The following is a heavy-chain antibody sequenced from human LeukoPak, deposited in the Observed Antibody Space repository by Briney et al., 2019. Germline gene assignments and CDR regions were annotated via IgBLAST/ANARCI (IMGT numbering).Heavy chain of an antibody. V-gene: IGHV1-18*01. J-gene: IGHJ5*02. Sequence: ASVKVSCKASGYTFASYGISWVRQAPGQGLEWMGWLSIYNGKTNYAQKFQGRITMTTDTSTRTAYVELRSLRSDDTAVYYCARPYGSGSYSSVFDPWGQGTLVTVSS. CDR3: ARPYGSGSYSSVFDP. CDR2: LSIYNGKT. D-gene: IGHD3-10*01. CDR1: GYTFASYG.